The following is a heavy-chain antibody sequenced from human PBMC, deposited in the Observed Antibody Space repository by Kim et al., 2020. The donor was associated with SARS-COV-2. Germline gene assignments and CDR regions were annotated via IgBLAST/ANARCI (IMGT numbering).Heavy chain of an antibody. D-gene: IGHD3-9*01. J-gene: IGHJ4*02. CDR2: ISGSGGST. CDR3: AKDLHYDILTGYSAFDY. Sequence: GGSLRLSCAASGFTFSSYAMSWVRQAPGKGLEWVSAISGSGGSTYYADSVKGRFTISRDNSKNTLYLQMNSLRAEDTAVYYCAKDLHYDILTGYSAFDYWGQGTLVSVSS. V-gene: IGHV3-23*01. CDR1: GFTFSSYA.